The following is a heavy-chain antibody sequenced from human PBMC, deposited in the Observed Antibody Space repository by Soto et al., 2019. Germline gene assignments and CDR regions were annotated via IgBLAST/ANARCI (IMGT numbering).Heavy chain of an antibody. CDR3: ARWVAGETYFDY. CDR2: INAGNGNT. CDR1: GYTFTSYA. J-gene: IGHJ4*02. V-gene: IGHV1-3*01. D-gene: IGHD6-19*01. Sequence: ASVKVSCKASGYTFTSYAMHWVRQAPGQRLEWMGWINAGNGNTKYSQKFQGRVTITRDTSASTAYMELSSLRSEDTAVYYCARWVAGETYFDYWGQGTLVTVSS.